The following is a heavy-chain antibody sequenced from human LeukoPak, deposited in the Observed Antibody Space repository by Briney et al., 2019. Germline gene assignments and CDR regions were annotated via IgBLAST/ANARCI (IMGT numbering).Heavy chain of an antibody. CDR2: IGIDSGNT. D-gene: IGHD5-24*01. J-gene: IGHJ4*02. CDR3: ARDYKYAFDN. Sequence: GGSLRLSCAASGFTFSDYSMNWVRQAPGKGLEWISYIGIDSGNTNYADSVKGRFTISGDKAKNALYLQMNSLRVEDTAVYYCARDYKYAFDNWGQGTLVTVSS. V-gene: IGHV3-48*01. CDR1: GFTFSDYS.